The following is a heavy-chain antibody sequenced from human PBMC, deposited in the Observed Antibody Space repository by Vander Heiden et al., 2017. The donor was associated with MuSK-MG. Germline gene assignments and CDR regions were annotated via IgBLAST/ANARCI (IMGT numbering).Heavy chain of an antibody. CDR1: GFPVSRYA. D-gene: IGHD4-17*01. Sequence: EVQLLESGGGLVQPGGSLRLSCAASGFPVSRYAMSWRPQVPGKGLEWVSAISGSGGSTYYADSVKGRFTISRDNSKNTLYLQMNSLRAEDTAVYYCAKVQDYGDYSSYWYFDLWGRGTLVTVSS. V-gene: IGHV3-23*01. CDR3: AKVQDYGDYSSYWYFDL. CDR2: ISGSGGST. J-gene: IGHJ2*01.